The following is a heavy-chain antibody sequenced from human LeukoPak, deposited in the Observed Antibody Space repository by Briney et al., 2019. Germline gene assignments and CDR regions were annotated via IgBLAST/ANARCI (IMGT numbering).Heavy chain of an antibody. CDR1: GGSFSGYY. Sequence: PSETMSLTCAVYGGSFSGYYWSWIRQPPGKGLEWIGEINHSGSTNYNPSLKSRVTISVDTSKNQFSLKLSSVAAADTAVYYCARVGTDITMVRGVIQNNWFDPWGQGTLVTVSS. CDR2: INHSGST. J-gene: IGHJ5*02. V-gene: IGHV4-34*01. CDR3: ARVGTDITMVRGVIQNNWFDP. D-gene: IGHD3-10*01.